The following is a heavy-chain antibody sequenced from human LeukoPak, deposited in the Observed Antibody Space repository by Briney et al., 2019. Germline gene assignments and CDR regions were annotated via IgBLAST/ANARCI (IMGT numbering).Heavy chain of an antibody. CDR1: GGSISSYY. Sequence: SETLSLTCTVSGGSISSYYWSWIRQPPGKGLEWIGYIYYSGSTNYNPSLKSRVTISVDTSKNQFSLKLSSVTAADTAVYYCARARMVRRARFDPWGQGTLVTVSS. J-gene: IGHJ5*02. D-gene: IGHD3-10*01. V-gene: IGHV4-59*01. CDR3: ARARMVRRARFDP. CDR2: IYYSGST.